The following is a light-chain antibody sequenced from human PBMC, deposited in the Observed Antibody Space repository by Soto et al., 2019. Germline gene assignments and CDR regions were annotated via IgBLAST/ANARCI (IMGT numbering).Light chain of an antibody. CDR1: KLGDKY. Sequence: SYELTQPPSVSVSAGQTASITCSGDKLGDKYACWYQQKPGQSPVLVIYQDSKRPSGIPERFSGSNSGNTATLTISGTQAMDEADYYCQAWDSLLVFGGGTKLTVL. J-gene: IGLJ2*01. V-gene: IGLV3-1*01. CDR3: QAWDSLLV. CDR2: QDS.